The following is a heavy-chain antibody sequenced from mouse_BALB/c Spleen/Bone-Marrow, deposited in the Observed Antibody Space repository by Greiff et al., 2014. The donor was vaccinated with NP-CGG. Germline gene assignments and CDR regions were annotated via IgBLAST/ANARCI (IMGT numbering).Heavy chain of an antibody. CDR1: GYTFPSSW. J-gene: IGHJ2*01. CDR3: TRGYYGSSYDY. CDR2: IYPSDSYT. V-gene: IGHV1-69*02. Sequence: QVQLQQSGAELVRPGASVKLSCKASGYTFPSSWIPWVPPRPGPGLEWIGNIYPSDSYTNYNQKFEDKATLTVDKSSSTAYMQLSSPTSEVSAVYYCTRGYYGSSYDYWGQGTTLTVSS. D-gene: IGHD1-1*01.